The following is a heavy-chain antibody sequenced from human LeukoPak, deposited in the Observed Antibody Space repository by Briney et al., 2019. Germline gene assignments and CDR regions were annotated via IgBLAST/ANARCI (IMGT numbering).Heavy chain of an antibody. CDR2: INPNSGGT. Sequence: ASVKVSCKASGYTFTGYYMHWVRQAPGQGLEWMGRINPNSGGTNYAQKLQGRVTMTRDTSISTAYMELSRLRSDDTAVYYCARERGRGRFDAFDIWGQGTMVTVSS. CDR1: GYTFTGYY. J-gene: IGHJ3*02. D-gene: IGHD1-26*01. V-gene: IGHV1-2*06. CDR3: ARERGRGRFDAFDI.